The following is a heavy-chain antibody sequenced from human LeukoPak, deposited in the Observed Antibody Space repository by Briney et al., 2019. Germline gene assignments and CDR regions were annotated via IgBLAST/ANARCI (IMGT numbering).Heavy chain of an antibody. CDR1: DGSISDSY. V-gene: IGHV4-59*12. CDR3: AGEYSSSSAFDY. D-gene: IGHD6-6*01. J-gene: IGHJ4*02. CDR2: IFYTGFT. Sequence: SETLSLTCTVSDGSISDSYWSWIRQSPGKGLEWIGYIFYTGFTHYNPSLESRVTISVDTSKKQFSLRLNSVTAADTAVYYCAGEYSSSSAFDYWGQGTLVTVSS.